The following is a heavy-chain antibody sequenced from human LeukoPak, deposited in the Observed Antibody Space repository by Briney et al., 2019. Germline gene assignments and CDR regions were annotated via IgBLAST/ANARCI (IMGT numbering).Heavy chain of an antibody. CDR3: ARASGYCSGTSCYGVLGFDY. Sequence: GGSLRLSCAASGFTFSSYWMHWVRQVPGKGLVWVSRINTDGSSTSYADSVEGRFTISRDNAKNTLYLRMNSLSAEDTAVYYCARASGYCSGTSCYGVLGFDYWGQGTLVTVSS. J-gene: IGHJ4*02. CDR1: GFTFSSYW. V-gene: IGHV3-74*01. D-gene: IGHD2-2*01. CDR2: INTDGSST.